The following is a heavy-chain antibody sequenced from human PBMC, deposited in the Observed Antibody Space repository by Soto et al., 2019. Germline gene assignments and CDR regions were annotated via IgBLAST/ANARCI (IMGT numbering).Heavy chain of an antibody. V-gene: IGHV4-34*01. D-gene: IGHD3-10*01. CDR1: GGSFSGYY. Sequence: QVQLQQWGAGLLKPSETLSLTCAVYGGSFSGYYWSWIRQPPGKGLEWIGEINHSGSTNYNPSLKRRVTISVDTSKNLFALKLSSVPAADTAVYYCARGRITMVRGRRYNWFDLWGQGTLVTVSS. CDR3: ARGRITMVRGRRYNWFDL. CDR2: INHSGST. J-gene: IGHJ5*02.